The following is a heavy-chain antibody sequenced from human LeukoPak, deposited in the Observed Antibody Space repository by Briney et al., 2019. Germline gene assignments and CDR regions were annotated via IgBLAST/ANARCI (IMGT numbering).Heavy chain of an antibody. CDR1: GYTFTGYY. J-gene: IGHJ3*02. V-gene: IGHV1-2*02. Sequence: ASVKVSCKASGYTFTGYYIYWVRQAPGQGLEWMGWINPNSGGSNYANFAQKFQGRVTMTRDTSISTAYMELSRLRSDDTALYYCARAYSSGSHDAFDIWGQGTMVTVSS. D-gene: IGHD6-19*01. CDR3: ARAYSSGSHDAFDI. CDR2: INPNSGGS.